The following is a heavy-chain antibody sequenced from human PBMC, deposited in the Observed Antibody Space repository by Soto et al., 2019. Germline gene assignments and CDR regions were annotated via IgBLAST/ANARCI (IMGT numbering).Heavy chain of an antibody. V-gene: IGHV3-23*01. J-gene: IGHJ5*02. CDR1: GFPLKTFA. D-gene: IGHD3-10*01. CDR3: AKDAVAYNGEWDWFDL. Sequence: EVQLLESGGGLVQPGGSLSLSGVALGFPLKTFAGSWVGQAQGRGWEWVPAIGGSGSSANYADSVKGRFTVSRDDSKSTLYLQMSGLRVDDTALYYCAKDAVAYNGEWDWFDLWGQGTLVTVSS. CDR2: IGGSGSSA.